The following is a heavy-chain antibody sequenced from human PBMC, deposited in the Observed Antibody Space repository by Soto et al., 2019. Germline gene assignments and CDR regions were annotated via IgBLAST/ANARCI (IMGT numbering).Heavy chain of an antibody. CDR1: GFTFSSYW. V-gene: IGHV3-7*01. D-gene: IGHD2-21*01. CDR3: ARLSYCGGDCPHDAFDI. J-gene: IGHJ3*02. Sequence: AGGSLRLCCAASGFTFSSYWMSWVRQAPGKGLEWVANIKQDGSEKYYVDSVKGRFTISRDNAKNSLYLQMNSLRAEDTAVYYCARLSYCGGDCPHDAFDIWGQGTMVTVSS. CDR2: IKQDGSEK.